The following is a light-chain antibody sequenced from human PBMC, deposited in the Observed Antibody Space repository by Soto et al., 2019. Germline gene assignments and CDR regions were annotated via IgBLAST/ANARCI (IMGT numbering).Light chain of an antibody. CDR2: GAS. Sequence: TVLTQSPATLSVSPGERATRSCRASQSVSSNLACHQQRPGQAPRLLIYGASTRATGVPARFSGGGSGTEFTLTITSLQSEDFAVYWCQQYNNWPLTFGPGTRLEIK. J-gene: IGKJ5*01. V-gene: IGKV3D-15*01. CDR1: QSVSSN. CDR3: QQYNNWPLT.